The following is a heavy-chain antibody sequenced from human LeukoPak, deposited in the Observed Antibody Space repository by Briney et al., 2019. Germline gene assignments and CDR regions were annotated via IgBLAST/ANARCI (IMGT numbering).Heavy chain of an antibody. Sequence: TSETLSLTCTVSGGSISSYYWSWIRQPPGKGLEWIGYIYYSGSTNYNPSLKSRVTISVDTSKNQFSLELSSVTAADTAVYYCARSPGGSGTRAFDIWGQGTMVTVSS. CDR1: GGSISSYY. CDR3: ARSPGGSGTRAFDI. V-gene: IGHV4-59*08. J-gene: IGHJ3*02. D-gene: IGHD3-10*01. CDR2: IYYSGST.